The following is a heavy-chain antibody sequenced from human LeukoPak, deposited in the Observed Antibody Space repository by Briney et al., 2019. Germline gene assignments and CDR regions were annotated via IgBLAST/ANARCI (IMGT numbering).Heavy chain of an antibody. Sequence: PGGSLKLSCAASGFTFSGSAMHWVRQASGKGLEWVGRIRSKANSYATAYAASVKGRFTISRDDSKNTAYLQMNSPKTEDTAVYYCTRLGSLIAAAGTKHYYYYGMDVWGQGTTVTVSS. J-gene: IGHJ6*02. CDR1: GFTFSGSA. CDR3: TRLGSLIAAAGTKHYYYYGMDV. CDR2: IRSKANSYAT. D-gene: IGHD6-13*01. V-gene: IGHV3-73*01.